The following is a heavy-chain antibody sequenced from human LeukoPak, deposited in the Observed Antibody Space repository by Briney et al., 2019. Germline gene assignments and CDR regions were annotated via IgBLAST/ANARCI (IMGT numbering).Heavy chain of an antibody. J-gene: IGHJ6*02. CDR2: ISYDGSNK. V-gene: IGHV3-30-3*01. CDR3: ARELVRYPTYYYYGMDV. Sequence: PGGSLRLSCAAFGFTFSSYAMHWVRQALGKGLEWVAVISYDGSNKYYADSVKGRFTISRDNSKNTLYLQMNSLRAEDTAVYYCARELVRYPTYYYYGMDVWGQGTTVTVSS. CDR1: GFTFSSYA. D-gene: IGHD2-2*01.